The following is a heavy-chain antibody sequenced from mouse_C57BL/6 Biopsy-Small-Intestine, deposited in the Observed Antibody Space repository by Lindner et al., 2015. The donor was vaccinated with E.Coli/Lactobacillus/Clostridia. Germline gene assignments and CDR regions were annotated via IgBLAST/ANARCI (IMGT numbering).Heavy chain of an antibody. CDR1: GYAFSNSW. V-gene: IGHV1-82*01. Sequence: VQLQESGPELVKPGASVKISCKASGYAFSNSWMNWMRQRPGKGLEWIGRIYPGDGNTNFNEKFKGKATPTADKSSSTAYMQLSSLTSEDSAVYFCARGDGYYFDFWGQGTTLTVSS. CDR2: IYPGDGNT. CDR3: ARGDGYYFDF. D-gene: IGHD2-3*01. J-gene: IGHJ2*01.